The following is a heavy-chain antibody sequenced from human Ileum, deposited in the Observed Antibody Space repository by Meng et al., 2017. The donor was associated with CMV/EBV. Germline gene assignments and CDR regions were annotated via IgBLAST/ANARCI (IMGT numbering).Heavy chain of an antibody. CDR2: ISPDGSSA. CDR1: GFTFRSYW. V-gene: IGHV3-74*03. J-gene: IGHJ4*02. D-gene: IGHD2-2*01. CDR3: AAWAHILAVAPTGDDY. Sequence: GGSLRLSCAASGFTFRSYWMDWVRQAPGKGLVWVSRISPDGSSAAYADSVRGRFTISRDNAKNTLYLQMNSLRVEDTAVYYCAAWAHILAVAPTGDDYWGQGTLVTGYS.